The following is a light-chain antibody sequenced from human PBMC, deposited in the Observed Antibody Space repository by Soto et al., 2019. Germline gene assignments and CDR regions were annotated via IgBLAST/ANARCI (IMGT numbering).Light chain of an antibody. J-gene: IGLJ1*01. CDR2: EVT. V-gene: IGLV2-23*02. CDR3: YCFTGISTTLFV. Sequence: QSALTQPASVSGSPGQSITISCTGSSRDIGTSNLVSWYQQYPGKAPKLIIYEVTKRPSGISYRFSGSKSGNTASLTISGLRPEDEDTYYYYCFTGISTTLFVFGTGTKLTVL. CDR1: SRDIGTSNL.